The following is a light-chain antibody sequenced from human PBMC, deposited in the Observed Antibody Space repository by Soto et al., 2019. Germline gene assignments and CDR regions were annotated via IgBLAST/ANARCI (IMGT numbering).Light chain of an antibody. CDR2: DVS. CDR1: SSDVGGYHY. J-gene: IGLJ1*01. Sequence: QSALTQPASVSGSPGQSITISCTGTSSDVGGYHYVSWYQQHPGKAPKLMIYDVSNRPSGVSNRFSGSKSGNTASLTISGIQAEDEADYYCISYTSSSTPYVFGPGTKVTVL. V-gene: IGLV2-14*01. CDR3: ISYTSSSTPYV.